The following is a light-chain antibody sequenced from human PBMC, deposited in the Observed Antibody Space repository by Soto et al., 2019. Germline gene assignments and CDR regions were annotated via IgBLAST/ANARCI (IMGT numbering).Light chain of an antibody. V-gene: IGKV1-39*01. CDR3: QQGYSTPRT. CDR2: AAS. Sequence: DIQMTQSPSSLSASVGDRVTITCRASQSISNYLNWYQQKPGKAPKLLMYAASSLQSGVPSRFGGSGSGTDFTLTISSLQPEDFATYYCQQGYSTPRTLGQGTKVEIK. CDR1: QSISNY. J-gene: IGKJ1*01.